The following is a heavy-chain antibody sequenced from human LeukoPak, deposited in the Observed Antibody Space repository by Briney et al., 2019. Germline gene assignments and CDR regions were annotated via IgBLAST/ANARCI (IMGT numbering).Heavy chain of an antibody. CDR2: ISGSGGRI. CDR1: GFTFSSYG. Sequence: PGGSLRLSCAASGFTFSSYGMSWVRQAPGKGLEWVSGISGSGGRIYYGASVKGRFTISRDNSKNTLNLQMNSLRAEDTAVYYCATSKYSGSYWGQGTLVTVSS. J-gene: IGHJ4*02. CDR3: ATSKYSGSY. V-gene: IGHV3-23*01. D-gene: IGHD1-26*01.